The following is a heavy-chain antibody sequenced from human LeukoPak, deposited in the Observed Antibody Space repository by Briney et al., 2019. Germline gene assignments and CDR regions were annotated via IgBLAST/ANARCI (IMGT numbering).Heavy chain of an antibody. CDR2: SRNKANSYTT. CDR1: GFIFSDYY. V-gene: IGHV3-72*01. Sequence: GGSLRLSCAASGFIFSDYYMDWVCQAPGKGLEWVGRSRNKANSYTTKYAASVKGRFTISRDDSKNSLYLQMNSLKTEDTAVYYCATSPSGYDFDYWGQGTLVTVSS. CDR3: ATSPSGYDFDY. D-gene: IGHD5-12*01. J-gene: IGHJ4*02.